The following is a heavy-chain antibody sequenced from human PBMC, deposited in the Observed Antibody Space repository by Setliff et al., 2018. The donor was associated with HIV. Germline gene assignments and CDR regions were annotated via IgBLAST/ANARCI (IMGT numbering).Heavy chain of an antibody. CDR1: AASISSGSYY. V-gene: IGHV4-61*02. J-gene: IGHJ4*02. CDR3: GGNGYYSIDY. D-gene: IGHD3-22*01. Sequence: SETLSLTCTVSAASISSGSYYWSWIRQPAGKGLEWIGRIYTSGSTHYNPSLQSRVTISVDKSKSQFSLKLNSVTAADTAVYYCGGNGYYSIDYWGQGTLVTVSS. CDR2: IYTSGST.